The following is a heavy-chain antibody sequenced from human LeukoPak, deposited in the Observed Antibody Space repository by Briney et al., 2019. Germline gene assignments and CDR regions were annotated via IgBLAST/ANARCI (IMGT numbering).Heavy chain of an antibody. V-gene: IGHV3-53*04. CDR2: IYSDGNT. J-gene: IGHJ4*02. CDR1: GLTVSSYY. D-gene: IGHD1-7*01. CDR3: ARDNWNYGFDY. Sequence: GGSLRLSCAASGLTVSSYYMSWVRQAPGKELEWVSVIYSDGNTYYADSVKGRFTISRHNSKNTLYLQMNSLRAEDTAVYYCARDNWNYGFDYWGQGTLVTVSS.